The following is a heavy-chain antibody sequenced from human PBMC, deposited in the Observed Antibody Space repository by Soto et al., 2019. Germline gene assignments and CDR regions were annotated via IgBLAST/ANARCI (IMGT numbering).Heavy chain of an antibody. D-gene: IGHD5-18*01. CDR1: GFTFSSYA. CDR3: ARDALRGYSYGPRGWYFDL. J-gene: IGHJ2*01. V-gene: IGHV3-30-3*01. CDR2: ISYDGSNK. Sequence: QVQLVESGGGVVQPGRSLRLSCAASGFTFSSYAMHWVRQAPGKGLEWVAVISYDGSNKYYADSVKGRFTISRDNSKNTLYLQMNSLRAEDTAVYYCARDALRGYSYGPRGWYFDLWGRGTLVTVSS.